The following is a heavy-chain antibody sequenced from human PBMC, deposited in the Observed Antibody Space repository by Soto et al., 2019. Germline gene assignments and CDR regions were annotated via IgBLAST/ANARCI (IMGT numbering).Heavy chain of an antibody. V-gene: IGHV3-33*01. Sequence: GGSLRLSCAASGSTFSSYGMHWVRKAPGKGLEWVAVIWYDGSNKYYADSVKGRFTISRDNSKNTLYLQMNSLRAEDTAVYYGASDILTGYDVFDFWGQGTMVTVSS. D-gene: IGHD3-9*01. CDR2: IWYDGSNK. J-gene: IGHJ3*01. CDR1: GSTFSSYG. CDR3: ASDILTGYDVFDF.